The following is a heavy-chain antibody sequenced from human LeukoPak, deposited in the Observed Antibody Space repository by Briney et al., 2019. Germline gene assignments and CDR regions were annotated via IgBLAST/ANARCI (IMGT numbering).Heavy chain of an antibody. CDR2: ILGSGGST. D-gene: IGHD4-17*01. CDR1: GITLSSYG. J-gene: IGHJ3*02. V-gene: IGHV3-23*01. Sequence: GGSLRLSCAATGITLSSYGMSWVRQAPGKGLEWVSVILGSGGSTYYANSVRGRFTISRDNSKTTLYLQMNSLRADDTAVYYCAKGDYSDDLEAFYIWGHGTMVTVSS. CDR3: AKGDYSDDLEAFYI.